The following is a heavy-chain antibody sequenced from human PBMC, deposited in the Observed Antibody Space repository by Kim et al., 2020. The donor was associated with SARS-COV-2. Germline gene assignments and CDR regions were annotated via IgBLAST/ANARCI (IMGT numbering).Heavy chain of an antibody. D-gene: IGHD3-22*01. Sequence: PSLKSRVTISVDTSKTQFSLKLSSVTAADTAVYYCAREMGNYYDSSGFDYWGQGTLVTVSS. CDR3: AREMGNYYDSSGFDY. V-gene: IGHV4-59*01. J-gene: IGHJ4*02.